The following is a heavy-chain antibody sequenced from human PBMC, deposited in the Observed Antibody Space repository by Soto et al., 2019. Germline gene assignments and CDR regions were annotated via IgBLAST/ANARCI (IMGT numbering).Heavy chain of an antibody. D-gene: IGHD2-2*01. CDR3: AKDLRCSSTSCPVSSWPPLDY. V-gene: IGHV3-23*01. CDR1: GFTFSSYA. CDR2: ISGSGGST. J-gene: IGHJ4*02. Sequence: GGSLRLSCAASGFTFSSYAMSWVRQAPGKGVEWVSAISGSGGSTYYADSVKGRFTISRDNSKNTLYLQMNSLRAEDTAVYYCAKDLRCSSTSCPVSSWPPLDYWGQGTLVTVSS.